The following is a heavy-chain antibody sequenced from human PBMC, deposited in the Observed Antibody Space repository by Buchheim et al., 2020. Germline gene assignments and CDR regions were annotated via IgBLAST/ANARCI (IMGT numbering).Heavy chain of an antibody. D-gene: IGHD6-19*01. CDR1: GFTFSSYA. V-gene: IGHV3-23*01. Sequence: EVQLLESGGGLVQPGGSLGLSCAASGFTFSSYAMSWVRQAPGKGLEWVSGISGSGVPTSYADSVKGRFTFSRDNSTNTLYLQMNSLRAEDTAVYYCAKTLPDGTGIPVVYYFDSWGQGTL. CDR2: ISGSGVPT. J-gene: IGHJ4*02. CDR3: AKTLPDGTGIPVVYYFDS.